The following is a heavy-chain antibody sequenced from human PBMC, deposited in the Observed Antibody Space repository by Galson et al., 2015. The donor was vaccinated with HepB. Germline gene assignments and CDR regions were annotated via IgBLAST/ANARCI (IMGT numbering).Heavy chain of an antibody. D-gene: IGHD4-23*01. CDR3: ARDFDYGGLRYYFDY. J-gene: IGHJ4*02. CDR1: GFTFSSYS. V-gene: IGHV3-21*01. CDR2: ISSSSSYI. Sequence: SLRLSCAASGFTFSSYSMNWVRQAPGKGLEWVSSISSSSSYIYYADSVKGRFTISRDNAKNSLYLQMNSLRAEDTAVYYCARDFDYGGLRYYFDYWGQGTLVTVSS.